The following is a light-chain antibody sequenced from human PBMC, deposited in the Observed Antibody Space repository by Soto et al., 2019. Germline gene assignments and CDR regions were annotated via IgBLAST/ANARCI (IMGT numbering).Light chain of an antibody. CDR1: QSVSSSY. CDR2: GAS. Sequence: EIVLTQSPGTLSLSPGERATLSCRASQSVSSSYLAWYQQKPGQGPRLLIYGASSRATGIPDRFSGSGSGTDFTLTISRLEPEDCAVYYCQQYDNSAEITFGQGTRLEIK. CDR3: QQYDNSAEIT. V-gene: IGKV3-20*01. J-gene: IGKJ5*01.